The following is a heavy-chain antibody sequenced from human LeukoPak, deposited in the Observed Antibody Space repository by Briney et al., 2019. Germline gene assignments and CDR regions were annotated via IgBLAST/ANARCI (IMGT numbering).Heavy chain of an antibody. J-gene: IGHJ4*02. CDR3: ARGGEYQPLDY. D-gene: IGHD2-2*01. CDR2: VYYSGST. V-gene: IGHV4-61*01. CDR1: GGSVSSGSYY. Sequence: SETLSLTCTVSGGSVSSGSYYWSWIRQPPGKGLEWIGYVYYSGSTNYNPSLKSRVTISVDTSKNQFSLKLSSVTAADTAVYYCARGGEYQPLDYWGQGTLVTVSS.